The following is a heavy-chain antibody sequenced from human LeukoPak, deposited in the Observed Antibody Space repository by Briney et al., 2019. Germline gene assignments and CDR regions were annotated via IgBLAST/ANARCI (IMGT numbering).Heavy chain of an antibody. Sequence: GASVKVSCKASGYTFTSYDINWVRQATGQGLEWMGSMNPNSGTTGYAQKFQGRVTMTRNTSISTAYMELSSLRSEDTAVYYCARDRRYSSSWYRNYYYYGMDVWGQGTTVTVSS. J-gene: IGHJ6*02. CDR3: ARDRRYSSSWYRNYYYYGMDV. D-gene: IGHD6-13*01. CDR1: GYTFTSYD. CDR2: MNPNSGTT. V-gene: IGHV1-8*01.